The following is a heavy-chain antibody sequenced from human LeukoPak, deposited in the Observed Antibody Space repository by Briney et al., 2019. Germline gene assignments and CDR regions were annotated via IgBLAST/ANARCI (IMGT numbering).Heavy chain of an antibody. CDR1: GGSISSGGYY. D-gene: IGHD3-22*01. J-gene: IGHJ4*02. V-gene: IGHV4-31*03. CDR3: ARYLSPDLHYYDSSGHLDY. CDR2: IYYSGST. Sequence: SETLSLTCTVSGGSISSGGYYWSWIRQHPGKGLEWIGYIYYSGSTYYNPSLKSRVTISVDTSKNQFSLKLSSVTAADTAVYYCARYLSPDLHYYDSSGHLDYWGQGTLVTVSS.